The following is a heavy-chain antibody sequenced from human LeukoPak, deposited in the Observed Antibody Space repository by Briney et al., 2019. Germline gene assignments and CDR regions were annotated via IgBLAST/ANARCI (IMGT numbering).Heavy chain of an antibody. CDR3: ARERLSSSGTTLWAFDI. Sequence: GASVKVSCKASGGTFSSYAISWVRQAPGQGLEWMGGIIPIFGTANYAQKFQGRVTITADESTSTAYMELSSLRSEDTAVYYCARERLSSSGTTLWAFDIWGQGTMVTVSS. CDR2: IIPIFGTA. CDR1: GGTFSSYA. D-gene: IGHD1-1*01. V-gene: IGHV1-69*13. J-gene: IGHJ3*02.